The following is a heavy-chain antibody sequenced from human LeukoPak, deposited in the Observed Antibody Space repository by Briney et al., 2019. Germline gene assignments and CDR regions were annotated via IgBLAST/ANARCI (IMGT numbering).Heavy chain of an antibody. CDR3: ARAPDYYGSGRSGFDY. J-gene: IGHJ4*02. V-gene: IGHV3-33*01. CDR1: GFLFSTYA. Sequence: PGKSLRLSCAASGFLFSTYAMHWVRQAPGKGLEWVAVIWYDGSNKYYADSVKGRFTISRDNSKNRLSLQMNSLRAEDTAVYYCARAPDYYGSGRSGFDYWGQGTLVTVSS. D-gene: IGHD3-10*01. CDR2: IWYDGSNK.